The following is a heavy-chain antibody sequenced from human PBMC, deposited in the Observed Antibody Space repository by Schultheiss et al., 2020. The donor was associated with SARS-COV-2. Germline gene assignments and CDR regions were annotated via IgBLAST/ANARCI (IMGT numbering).Heavy chain of an antibody. V-gene: IGHV4-34*01. CDR2: ISHSGST. CDR1: GGSFSAYY. D-gene: IGHD6-13*01. CDR3: ARHVREVIAAADYFDY. Sequence: SQTLSLTCAVYGGSFSAYYWSWIRQPPGKGLEWIGDISHSGSTNYSPSLKSRVTISVDTSKNQFSLRLSSVTAADTAVYSCARHVREVIAAADYFDYWGQGTLVTVSS. J-gene: IGHJ4*02.